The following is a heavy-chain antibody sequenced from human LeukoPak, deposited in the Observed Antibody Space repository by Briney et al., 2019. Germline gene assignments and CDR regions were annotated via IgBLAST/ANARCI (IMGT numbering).Heavy chain of an antibody. Sequence: SETLSLTCTVSGGSISSYYWSWIRQPPGKGLEWIGYIYTSGSTNYNPSLKSRVTISVDTSKNQFSLELSSVTAADTAVYYCARHAGYDILTGYYHGWFDPWGQGTLVTVSS. CDR2: IYTSGST. D-gene: IGHD3-9*01. V-gene: IGHV4-4*09. CDR1: GGSISSYY. J-gene: IGHJ5*02. CDR3: ARHAGYDILTGYYHGWFDP.